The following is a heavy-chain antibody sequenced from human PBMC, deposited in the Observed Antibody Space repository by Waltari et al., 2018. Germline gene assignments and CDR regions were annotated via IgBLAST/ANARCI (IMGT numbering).Heavy chain of an antibody. CDR3: NVELAEAGN. CDR2: ISKSGRVT. V-gene: IGHV3-21*06. D-gene: IGHD6-13*01. CDR1: GFDFSSFS. J-gene: IGHJ4*02. Sequence: EVHLVESGGGLVKPGGSLRVSCAASGFDFSSFSINWIRQTSGKGLEWVSSISKSGRVTEYADSVKGRFTFSRDNANNSVYLQMNSLRVEDTAVYYCNVELAEAGNWGQGTLVTVSP.